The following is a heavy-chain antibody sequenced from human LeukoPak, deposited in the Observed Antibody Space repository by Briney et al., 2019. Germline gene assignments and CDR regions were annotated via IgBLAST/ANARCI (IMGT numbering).Heavy chain of an antibody. CDR1: GYTFTGYY. D-gene: IGHD2-2*01. CDR3: ARRDSSTAAFDY. CDR2: INPNSGGT. Sequence: ASVKVSCKASGYTFTGYYMHWVRQAPGQGLEWMGWINPNSGGTNYAQKFQGRVTMTRDMSTSTVYMELSSLRSEDTAVYYCARRDSSTAAFDYWGQGTLVTVSS. V-gene: IGHV1-2*02. J-gene: IGHJ4*02.